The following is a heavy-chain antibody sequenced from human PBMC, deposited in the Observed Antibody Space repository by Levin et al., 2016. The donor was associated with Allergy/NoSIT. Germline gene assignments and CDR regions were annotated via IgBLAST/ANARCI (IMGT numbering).Heavy chain of an antibody. V-gene: IGHV1-2*04. CDR3: ARDLPNLSGYYYYGMDV. J-gene: IGHJ6*02. Sequence: ASVKVSCKASGYTFTGYYMHWVRQAPGQGLEWMGWINPNSGGTNYAQKFQGWVTMTRDTSISTAYMELSRLRSDDTAVYYCARDLPNLSGYYYYGMDVWGQGTTVTVSS. CDR1: GYTFTGYY. D-gene: IGHD1-26*01. CDR2: INPNSGGT.